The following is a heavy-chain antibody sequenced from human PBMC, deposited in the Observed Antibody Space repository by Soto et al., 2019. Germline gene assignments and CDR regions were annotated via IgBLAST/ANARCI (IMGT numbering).Heavy chain of an antibody. CDR1: GGSISGSSYY. CDR2: IYYSGSI. CDR3: ARQSSGWYNWFDP. J-gene: IGHJ5*02. V-gene: IGHV4-39*01. D-gene: IGHD6-19*01. Sequence: SETLSLTCSVSGGSISGSSYYWGWIRQPPGKGLEWIGSIYYSGSIYYNPSLKSRVTISVDTSKNQFSLKLSSVTAAETAVYYCARQSSGWYNWFDPWGQGTLVTVSS.